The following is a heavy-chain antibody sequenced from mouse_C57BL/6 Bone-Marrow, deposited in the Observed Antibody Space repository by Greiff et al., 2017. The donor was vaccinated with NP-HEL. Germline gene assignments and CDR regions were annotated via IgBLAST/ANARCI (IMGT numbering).Heavy chain of an antibody. Sequence: EVQLVEPGGGLVKPGGSLKLSCAASGFTFSSYAMSWVRQTPEKRLEWVATISDGGSYTYYPDNVKGRFTFSRDNTKNNLYLQMSHLKSEDTAMYYCAKDRDYGDSHFAYWGQGTLVTVSA. CDR3: AKDRDYGDSHFAY. CDR2: ISDGGSYT. V-gene: IGHV5-4*01. J-gene: IGHJ3*01. D-gene: IGHD2-13*01. CDR1: GFTFSSYA.